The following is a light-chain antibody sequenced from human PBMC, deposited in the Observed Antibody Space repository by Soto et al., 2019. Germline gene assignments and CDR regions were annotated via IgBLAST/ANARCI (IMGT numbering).Light chain of an antibody. CDR2: YSS. CDR3: QQYAYWPET. Sequence: EVLITQFPDPVSVTPGETVTLSCGASQSVRTNLAWYQQRPGQAPRLLIHYSSTRESEIPARFACSGAGTKCTRAISSLQSEDVEVDYCQQYAYWPETFGQGTQVDI. V-gene: IGKV3-15*01. CDR1: QSVRTN. J-gene: IGKJ1*01.